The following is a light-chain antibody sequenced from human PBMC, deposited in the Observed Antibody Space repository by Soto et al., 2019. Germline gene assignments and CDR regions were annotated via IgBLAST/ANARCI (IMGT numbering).Light chain of an antibody. J-gene: IGLJ1*01. CDR1: SSDVGAYNY. CDR3: SSYTSSRTYV. Sequence: QSALTQAASVSGSPGQSITISCTGTSSDVGAYNYVSWYQQHPGKAPKVMIYDVSNRPSGVSNRFSGSKSGNTASLSISGLQAEDEADYYCSSYTSSRTYVFGTGTKVTVL. CDR2: DVS. V-gene: IGLV2-14*03.